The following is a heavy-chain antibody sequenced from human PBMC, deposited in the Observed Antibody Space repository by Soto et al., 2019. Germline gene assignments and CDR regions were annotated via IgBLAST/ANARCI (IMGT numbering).Heavy chain of an antibody. Sequence: GGSLRLSCAASGFTFSTYWMSWVCQTPGKGLEWVANIKEDGSEKYYVDSVKGRFTISRDNAEKSLFLQMNSLRVEDTAVYYCARDRGWGIVVVPASFDCWGQGSLVTVSS. CDR3: ARDRGWGIVVVPASFDC. J-gene: IGHJ4*02. CDR1: GFTFSTYW. V-gene: IGHV3-7*01. D-gene: IGHD2-15*01. CDR2: IKEDGSEK.